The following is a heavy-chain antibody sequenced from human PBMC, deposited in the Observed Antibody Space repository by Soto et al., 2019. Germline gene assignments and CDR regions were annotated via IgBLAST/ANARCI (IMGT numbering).Heavy chain of an antibody. CDR3: ARDDRAAAGFFDP. CDR1: GFTFSNYS. CDR2: ISSSSSYI. J-gene: IGHJ5*02. V-gene: IGHV3-21*01. Sequence: GGSLRLSCAASGFTFSNYSMNWVRQDPGKGLEWVSSISSSSSYIYSADSVKGRFTISRDNAKNALYLQMKSLRAEDTPVYYCARDDRAAAGFFDPWGQGTLVTVSS. D-gene: IGHD6-13*01.